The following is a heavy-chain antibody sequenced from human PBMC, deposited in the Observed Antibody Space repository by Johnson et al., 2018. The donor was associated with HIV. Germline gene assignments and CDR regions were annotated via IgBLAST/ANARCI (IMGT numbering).Heavy chain of an antibody. V-gene: IGHV3-20*04. J-gene: IGHJ3*02. Sequence: VQLVESGGGVVRPGGSLRLSCAAAGFTFDDYGMSWVRQAPGKGLEWVSTINWNGARTGYVDSMKGRFTISRDNAKNSLYLQMNSLRAEDTAVYYCARDSETSITMIVVVITGAFDIWGQGTMATVSS. CDR3: ARDSETSITMIVVVITGAFDI. CDR1: GFTFDDYG. D-gene: IGHD3-22*01. CDR2: INWNGART.